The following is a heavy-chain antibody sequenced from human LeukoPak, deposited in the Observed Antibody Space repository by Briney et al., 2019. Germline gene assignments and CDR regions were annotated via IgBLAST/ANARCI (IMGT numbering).Heavy chain of an antibody. CDR3: ARAPYYYDSSGYSSYFDY. J-gene: IGHJ4*02. Sequence: ASVKVSCKASGYTFTSYYMHWVRQAPGQGLEWMGIINPSGGSTSYAQKFQGRVTMTRDTSTSTVYMELSSLRSEDTAVYYCARAPYYYDSSGYSSYFDYWGQGTLVTVSS. V-gene: IGHV1-46*01. CDR1: GYTFTSYY. CDR2: INPSGGST. D-gene: IGHD3-22*01.